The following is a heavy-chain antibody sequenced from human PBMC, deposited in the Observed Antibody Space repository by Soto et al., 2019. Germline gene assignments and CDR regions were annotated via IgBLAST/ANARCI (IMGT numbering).Heavy chain of an antibody. CDR3: AKLKKITFGGVIVY. V-gene: IGHV3-23*01. CDR1: GFTFSSYA. CDR2: ISGSGGST. J-gene: IGHJ4*02. Sequence: LRLSCAASGFTFSSYAMSWVRQAPGKGLEWVSAISGSGGSTYYADSVKGRFTISRDNSKNTLYLQMNSLRAEDTAVYYCAKLKKITFGGVIVYWGQGTLVTVSS. D-gene: IGHD3-16*02.